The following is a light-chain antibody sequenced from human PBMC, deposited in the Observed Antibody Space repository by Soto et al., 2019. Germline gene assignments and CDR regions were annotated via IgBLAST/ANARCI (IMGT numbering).Light chain of an antibody. CDR1: SGHSSYI. Sequence: QSVLTQSSSASASLGSSVKLTCTLSSGHSSYIIAWHQQQPGKAPRYLMKLEGSGSYNKGSGVPDRFSGSSAGADRYLTIANLQLEEEADYYCATWDSNTRVFGGGTKVTVL. CDR2: LEGSGSY. J-gene: IGLJ3*02. CDR3: ATWDSNTRV. V-gene: IGLV4-60*02.